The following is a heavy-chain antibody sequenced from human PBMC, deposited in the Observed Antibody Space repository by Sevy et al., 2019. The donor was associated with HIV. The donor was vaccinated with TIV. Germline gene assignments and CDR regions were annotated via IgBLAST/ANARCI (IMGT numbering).Heavy chain of an antibody. CDR3: ARAGGWGNINHSNQILDI. CDR2: IDQDGSDK. J-gene: IGHJ3*02. CDR1: GFPVSSNY. V-gene: IGHV3-7*01. Sequence: GGSLRLSCAASGFPVSSNYMSWVRQAPGKGLEWVANIDQDGSDKRYVDSVRGRFTISRDNANNFLCLQMSSLRADDTAVYYCARAGGWGNINHSNQILDIWGHGTKVTVSS. D-gene: IGHD3-16*01.